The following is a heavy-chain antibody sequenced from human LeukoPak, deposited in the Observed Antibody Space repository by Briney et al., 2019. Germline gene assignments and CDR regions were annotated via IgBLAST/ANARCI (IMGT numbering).Heavy chain of an antibody. CDR2: IIPILGIA. CDR3: AREYYYDSSGYYMDY. D-gene: IGHD3-22*01. CDR1: GGTFSSYA. J-gene: IGHJ4*02. V-gene: IGHV1-69*04. Sequence: SVKASCKASGGTFSSYAISWVRQAPGQGLEWMGRIIPILGIANYAQKFQGRVTITADKSTSTAYMELSSLRSEDTAVYYCAREYYYDSSGYYMDYWGQGTLVTVSS.